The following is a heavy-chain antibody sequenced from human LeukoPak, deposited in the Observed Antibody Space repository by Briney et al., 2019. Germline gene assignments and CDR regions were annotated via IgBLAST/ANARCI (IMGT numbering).Heavy chain of an antibody. Sequence: GSPRLSCAASGFTFSSYEMNWVRQAPGKGLEWVSYISSSGSIIYYADSVKGRFTISRDNAKNSLYLQMNSLRAEDTAVYYCAELGITMIGGVWGKGTTVTISS. CDR2: ISSSGSII. CDR3: AELGITMIGGV. CDR1: GFTFSSYE. D-gene: IGHD3-10*02. J-gene: IGHJ6*04. V-gene: IGHV3-48*03.